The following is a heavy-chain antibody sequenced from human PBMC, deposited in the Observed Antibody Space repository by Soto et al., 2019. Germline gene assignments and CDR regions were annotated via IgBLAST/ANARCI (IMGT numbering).Heavy chain of an antibody. CDR2: ISYDGSNK. V-gene: IGHV3-30-3*01. CDR1: GFTFSSYA. CDR3: ALLCGYNFDYYYGIDV. Sequence: QVQLVESGGGVVQPGRSLRLSCAASGFTFSSYAMHWVRQAPGKGLEWVAVISYDGSNKYYADSVKGRFTISRDNSKNTLYLQMNSLRAEDTAVYDCALLCGYNFDYYYGIDVWGQGTPVNVSS. J-gene: IGHJ6*02. D-gene: IGHD5-12*01.